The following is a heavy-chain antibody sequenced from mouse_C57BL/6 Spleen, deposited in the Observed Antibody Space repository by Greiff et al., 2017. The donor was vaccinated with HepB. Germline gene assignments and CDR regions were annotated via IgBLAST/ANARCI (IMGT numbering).Heavy chain of an antibody. Sequence: QVQLQQSGAELVRPGSSVKLSCKASGYTFTSYWMHWVKQRPIQGLEWIGNIDPSDSETHYNQKFKDKATLTVDKSSSTAYMQLSSLTSEDSAVYYCARYGLGRDYYAMDYWGQGTSVTVSS. D-gene: IGHD4-1*01. J-gene: IGHJ4*01. CDR1: GYTFTSYW. V-gene: IGHV1-52*01. CDR2: IDPSDSET. CDR3: ARYGLGRDYYAMDY.